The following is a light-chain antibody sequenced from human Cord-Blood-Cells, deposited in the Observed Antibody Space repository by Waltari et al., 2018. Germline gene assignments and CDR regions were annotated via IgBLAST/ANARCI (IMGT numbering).Light chain of an antibody. CDR1: QSLLHSNGYNY. V-gene: IGKV2-28*01. J-gene: IGKJ2*01. CDR2: LGS. CDR3: MQDLQTPYT. Sequence: DVVMMLSQLSLPVTPGAPASISCSSSQSLLHSNGYNYLDWYQQKPGQSPQLLIYLGSNRASGVPDRFSGSGSGTDFTLKISRVEAEDVGVYYCMQDLQTPYTFGQGTKLEIK.